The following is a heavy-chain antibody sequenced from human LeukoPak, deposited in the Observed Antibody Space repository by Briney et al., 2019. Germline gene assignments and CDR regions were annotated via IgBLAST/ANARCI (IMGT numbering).Heavy chain of an antibody. CDR3: AKGVSSIPVRGPLDY. V-gene: IGHV3-9*01. J-gene: IGHJ4*02. Sequence: PGGSLRLSCAASGFTFDNSAMYWVRQFPGKGLEWISGISWNSGTIDCASSVKGRFTISRDNAENSLYLQMNSLSTEDTAFYYCAKGVSSIPVRGPLDYWGQGALVTVSS. D-gene: IGHD6-6*01. CDR2: ISWNSGTI. CDR1: GFTFDNSA.